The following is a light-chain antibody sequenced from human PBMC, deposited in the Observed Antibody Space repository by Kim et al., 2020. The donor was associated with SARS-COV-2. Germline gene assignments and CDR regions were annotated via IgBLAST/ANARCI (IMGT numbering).Light chain of an antibody. J-gene: IGLJ2*01. V-gene: IGLV7-46*01. Sequence: GGTVTLTCCSNMGAVTSGHSPSCVQQKPGQAPKTLIYDTVNRNSWAPARFSGSLVGGKAALTLSGAQPEEEAQYYCLLTYSGVRPVFGGGTQLTVL. CDR2: DTV. CDR1: MGAVTSGHS. CDR3: LLTYSGVRPV.